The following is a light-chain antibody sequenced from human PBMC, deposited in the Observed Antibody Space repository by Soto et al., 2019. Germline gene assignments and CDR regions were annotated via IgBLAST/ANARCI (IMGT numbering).Light chain of an antibody. J-gene: IGLJ2*01. Sequence: QSVLTQSPSASGTPGHRVTISCSGSSSNIGSNTVHWYQLLPGRAPKLLIYSSNQWPSGVPDRFSGSKSGTSASLAISGLQSEDEADYYCAAWDDRLKGVLFGGGTKLTVL. CDR1: SSNIGSNT. CDR3: AAWDDRLKGVL. V-gene: IGLV1-44*01. CDR2: SSN.